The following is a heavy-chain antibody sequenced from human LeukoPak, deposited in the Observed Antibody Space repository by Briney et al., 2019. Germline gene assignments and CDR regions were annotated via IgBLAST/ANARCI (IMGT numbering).Heavy chain of an antibody. J-gene: IGHJ4*02. Sequence: GGSLRLSCAASGFTVSSNYMSWVRQAPGKGLEWVSVIYSGGSTYYADSVKGRFTISRDNSKNTLYLQMNSLRAEDTAVYYCARVGTYYGSGGIDYWGQGTLVTVSS. V-gene: IGHV3-53*01. D-gene: IGHD3-10*01. CDR3: ARVGTYYGSGGIDY. CDR2: IYSGGST. CDR1: GFTVSSNY.